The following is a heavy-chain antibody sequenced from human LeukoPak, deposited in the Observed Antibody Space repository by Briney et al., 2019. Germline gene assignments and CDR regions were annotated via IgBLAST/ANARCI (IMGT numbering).Heavy chain of an antibody. D-gene: IGHD3-10*01. V-gene: IGHV4-34*01. CDR2: INRSGST. CDR1: GGSFSGYY. J-gene: IGHJ4*02. CDR3: ARGVYYYGSGSYRPATQAVNDY. Sequence: TSETLSLTCAVYGGSFSGYYWSWIRQPPGKGLEWIGEINRSGSTNYNPSLKSRVTISVDTSKNQFSLKLSSVTAADTAVYYCARGVYYYGSGSYRPATQAVNDYWGQGTLVTVSS.